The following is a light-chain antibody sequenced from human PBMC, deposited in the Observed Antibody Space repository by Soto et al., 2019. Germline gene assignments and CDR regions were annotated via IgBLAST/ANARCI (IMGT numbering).Light chain of an antibody. Sequence: IVLTQSPGTLSLSPGERATLSCRASQGVSYYLAWYQQKPGQAPRLLIYDASSRATGVPDRFSGSGSGTDFTLTISRLEPEDFAVYYCQQYGSSGTFGQGTKVDIK. CDR2: DAS. CDR1: QGVSYY. CDR3: QQYGSSGT. V-gene: IGKV3-20*01. J-gene: IGKJ1*01.